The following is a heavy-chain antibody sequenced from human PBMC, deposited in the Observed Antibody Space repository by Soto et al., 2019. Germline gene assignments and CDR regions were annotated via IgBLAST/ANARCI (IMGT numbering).Heavy chain of an antibody. CDR2: VSTNGAT. D-gene: IGHD3-9*01. Sequence: ETLSLTCTVSDDFISSYYWNWIRQPAGKGLEWIGRVSTNGATNYNPSLESRVTMSVDTSKNQFSLKLTSVTAADTAVYFCARADYEILTGSYAMDVWGQGTTVTVSS. CDR3: ARADYEILTGSYAMDV. V-gene: IGHV4-4*07. J-gene: IGHJ6*02. CDR1: DDFISSYY.